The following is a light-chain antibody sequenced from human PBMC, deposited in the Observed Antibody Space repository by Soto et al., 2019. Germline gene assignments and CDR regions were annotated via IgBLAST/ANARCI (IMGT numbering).Light chain of an antibody. CDR2: SNN. Sequence: QSVLTQPPSASGTPGQRITISCSGSSSNIGSNFVNWYQQLPGTAPKLLIYSNNQRPSGVPDRFSGSKSGTSASLAISGLQSEDEADYYCAAWDDSLNGYVFGTGTKVTVL. J-gene: IGLJ1*01. V-gene: IGLV1-44*01. CDR3: AAWDDSLNGYV. CDR1: SSNIGSNF.